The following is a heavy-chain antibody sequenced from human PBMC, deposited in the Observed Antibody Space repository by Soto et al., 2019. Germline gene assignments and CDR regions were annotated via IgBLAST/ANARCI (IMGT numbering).Heavy chain of an antibody. CDR2: MNPNSGNT. CDR3: ARGFLDYYYYYMDV. J-gene: IGHJ6*03. V-gene: IGHV1-8*01. Sequence: GASVNVSCKASGYTFTSYDINWVRQATGQGLEWMGWMNPNSGNTGYAQKFQGRVTMTRNTSISTAYMELSSLRSEDTAVYYCARGFLDYYYYYMDVWGKGTTVTVSS. CDR1: GYTFTSYD.